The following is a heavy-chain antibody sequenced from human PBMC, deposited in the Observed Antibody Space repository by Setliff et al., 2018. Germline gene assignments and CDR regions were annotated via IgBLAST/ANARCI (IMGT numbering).Heavy chain of an antibody. J-gene: IGHJ6*02. V-gene: IGHV3-7*01. CDR1: GFTFNTYW. Sequence: PGGSLRLSCAGSGFTFNTYWMTWVRQAPGKGLEWVASITHDGSKTYILDSVKGRFTISRDNTKNSLYLQMNSLRGEDTAVCHCTRDQDYYGMDVWGLGTTVTVSS. CDR2: ITHDGSKT. CDR3: TRDQDYYGMDV.